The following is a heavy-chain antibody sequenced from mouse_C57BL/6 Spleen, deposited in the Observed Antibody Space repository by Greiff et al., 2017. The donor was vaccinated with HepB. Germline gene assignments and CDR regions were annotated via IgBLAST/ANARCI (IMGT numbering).Heavy chain of an antibody. D-gene: IGHD2-5*01. CDR1: GFSFNTYA. Sequence: EVQVVESGGGLVQPKGSLKLSCAASGFSFNTYAMNWVRQAPGKGLEWVARIRSKSNNYATYYADSVKDRFTISRDDSERMLYLQMNNLKTEDTAMYYCAPSYSNYSPWFAYWGQGTLVTVSA. CDR2: IRSKSNNYAT. V-gene: IGHV10-1*01. J-gene: IGHJ3*01. CDR3: APSYSNYSPWFAY.